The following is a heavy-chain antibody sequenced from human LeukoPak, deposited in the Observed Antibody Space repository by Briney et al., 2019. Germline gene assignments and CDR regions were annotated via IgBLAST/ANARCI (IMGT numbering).Heavy chain of an antibody. CDR2: IYYSGST. J-gene: IGHJ4*02. Sequence: SLQTLSLTCTVSGGSISSGGYYWSWIRQHPGKGLEWIGYIYYSGSTYYNPSLKSRVTISVDTSKNQFSLKLSSVTAADTAVYYCAKDRASSGSYSFDYWGQGTLVTVSS. D-gene: IGHD1-26*01. V-gene: IGHV4-31*03. CDR3: AKDRASSGSYSFDY. CDR1: GGSISSGGYY.